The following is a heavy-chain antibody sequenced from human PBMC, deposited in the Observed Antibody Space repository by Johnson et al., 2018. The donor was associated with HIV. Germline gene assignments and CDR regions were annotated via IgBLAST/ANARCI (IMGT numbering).Heavy chain of an antibody. D-gene: IGHD1-26*01. V-gene: IGHV3-66*02. CDR3: ARGSLSGSPDI. CDR2: IYSGGST. J-gene: IGHJ3*02. Sequence: MQLVESGGGVVQPGGSLRLSCAASGFTFDDYGMSWVRQAPGKGLEWVSVIYSGGSTYYADSVKGRFTISRDNAKNSLYLQMNSLRAEDTAVYYCARGSLSGSPDIWGQGTMVTVSS. CDR1: GFTFDDYG.